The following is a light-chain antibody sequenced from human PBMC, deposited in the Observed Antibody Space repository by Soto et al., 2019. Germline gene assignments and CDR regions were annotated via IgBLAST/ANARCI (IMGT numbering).Light chain of an antibody. CDR2: DVS. CDR1: SSDVGGYKY. Sequence: QSALTQPASVSGSPGQSITISCAGISSDVGGYKYVSWYQQHPGKAPKLMISDVSDRPSGVSTRFSGSRSGNTAFLTISGLQAEHEVDYYCSSFTSSSTLYVFGTGTKLTVL. CDR3: SSFTSSSTLYV. J-gene: IGLJ1*01. V-gene: IGLV2-14*01.